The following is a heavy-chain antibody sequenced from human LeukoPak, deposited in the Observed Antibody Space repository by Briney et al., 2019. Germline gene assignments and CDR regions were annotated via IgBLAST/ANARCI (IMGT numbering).Heavy chain of an antibody. CDR3: ARGNPGRWYCSGGSCPGAAFDI. V-gene: IGHV4-59*12. J-gene: IGHJ3*02. CDR2: IYYSGST. CDR1: GGSISSYY. D-gene: IGHD2-15*01. Sequence: PSETLSLTCTVSGGSISSYYWSWIRQPPGKGLEWIGYIYYSGSTNYNPSLKSRVTISVDTSKNQFSLKLSSVTAADTAVYYCARGNPGRWYCSGGSCPGAAFDIWGQGTMVTVSS.